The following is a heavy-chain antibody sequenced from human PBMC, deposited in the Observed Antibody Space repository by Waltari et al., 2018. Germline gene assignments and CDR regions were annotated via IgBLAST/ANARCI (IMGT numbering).Heavy chain of an antibody. D-gene: IGHD3-16*01. J-gene: IGHJ6*02. CDR2: ISGSGAAI. Sequence: EVQLLESGGGLVQPGGSLRLSCAASGFPFSSYAMSWVRQAPGKGLECVSSISGSGAAIYYADSVKGRFTISRDNSKNTLYLQMISLRAEDTAVYYCAEAGLYVRDYYYDYSMGVWGQGTTVTVSS. CDR1: GFPFSSYA. CDR3: AEAGLYVRDYYYDYSMGV. V-gene: IGHV3-23*01.